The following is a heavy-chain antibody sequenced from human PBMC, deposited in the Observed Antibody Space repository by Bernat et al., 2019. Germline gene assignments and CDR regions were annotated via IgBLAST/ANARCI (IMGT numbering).Heavy chain of an antibody. CDR2: IDEHGSST. V-gene: IGHV3-74*02. CDR3: VRAAYSSANWFDP. Sequence: VQLVESGGGVVQPGRSLRLSCAASGFTFSSYWMHWVRQTPGMGLVWVSRIDEHGSSTTYADSVKGRFTISRDNAENTVYLQMNSLRAEDTAVYYCVRAAYSSANWFDPWGQGTLVTVSS. J-gene: IGHJ5*02. CDR1: GFTFSSYW. D-gene: IGHD6-25*01.